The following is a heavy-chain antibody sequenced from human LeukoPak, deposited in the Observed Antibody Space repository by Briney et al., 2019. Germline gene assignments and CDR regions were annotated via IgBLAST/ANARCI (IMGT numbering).Heavy chain of an antibody. D-gene: IGHD2-2*01. CDR2: INQDGSEK. J-gene: IGHJ4*02. CDR3: AGAYQTDY. V-gene: IGHV3-7*05. CDR1: GFTLSRYW. Sequence: GGSLRLSCAASGFTLSRYWMSWVRQAPGKGLEWVANINQDGSEKNYVDSVKGRFTISRDNAKNSLYLQMNSLRAEDTAVYYCAGAYQTDYWGQGTLVTVSS.